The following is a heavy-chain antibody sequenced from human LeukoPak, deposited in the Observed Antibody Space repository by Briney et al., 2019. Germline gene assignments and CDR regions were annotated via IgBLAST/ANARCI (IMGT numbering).Heavy chain of an antibody. V-gene: IGHV3-48*03. CDR1: GFTFSSYE. D-gene: IGHD3-10*01. CDR2: IDSSGGTI. Sequence: PGGSLRLSCAASGFTFSSYEMHWVRQAPGKGLEWVSYIDSSGGTIYYVDSVKGRFTISRDNAKNSLYLQMNSLRAEDTAVYYCVREGVYYFDYWGQGSLVTVSS. CDR3: VREGVYYFDY. J-gene: IGHJ4*02.